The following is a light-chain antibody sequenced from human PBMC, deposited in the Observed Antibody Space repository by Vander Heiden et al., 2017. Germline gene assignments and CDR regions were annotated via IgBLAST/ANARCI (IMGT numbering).Light chain of an antibody. Sequence: QSVLTQPPSASGTPGQRVTISCSGRSSNIGSNYVYWYQQLPGTAPNLLIYRNNRRPSGVPDRFSGSKSGTSASLAISGLRAEDEADYYCAAWDDSLSGWVFGGGTKLTVL. CDR2: RNN. CDR1: SSNIGSNY. CDR3: AAWDDSLSGWV. J-gene: IGLJ3*02. V-gene: IGLV1-47*01.